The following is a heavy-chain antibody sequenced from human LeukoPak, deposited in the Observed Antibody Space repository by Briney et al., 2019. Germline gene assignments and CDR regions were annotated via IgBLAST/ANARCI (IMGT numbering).Heavy chain of an antibody. J-gene: IGHJ4*02. CDR2: INHSGST. CDR1: GGSFSGNY. D-gene: IGHD4-23*01. Sequence: SETLSLTCAVYGGSFSGNYWSWIRQPPGKGLEWIGEINHSGSTNYNPSLKSRVTISVDTSKNQFSLKLSSVTAADTAVYYCARGPPGVVTPFPLIWGQGTLVTVSS. CDR3: ARGPPGVVTPFPLI. V-gene: IGHV4-34*01.